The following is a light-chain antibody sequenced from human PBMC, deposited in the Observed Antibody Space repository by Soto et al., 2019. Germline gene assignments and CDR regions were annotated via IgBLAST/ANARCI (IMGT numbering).Light chain of an antibody. CDR3: QQRSKWPPWT. Sequence: EIVMTQSPATLSVSPGERATLSCRASQSVSGNLAWYQQKPGQAPRLLIYDASNRATGIPARFSGSGSGTDFTLTIRSLEPEDFAVYYCQQRSKWPPWTFGQGTKVEIK. CDR1: QSVSGN. J-gene: IGKJ1*01. CDR2: DAS. V-gene: IGKV3-11*01.